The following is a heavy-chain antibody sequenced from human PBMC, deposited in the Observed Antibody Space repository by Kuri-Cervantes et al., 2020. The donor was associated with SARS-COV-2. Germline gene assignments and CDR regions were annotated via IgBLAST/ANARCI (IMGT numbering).Heavy chain of an antibody. CDR3: ARDLLNVWSGYYYYYGMDV. Sequence: LSLTCAASGFTFSSYGMHWVRQAPGKGLEWVAVIWYDGSNKYYADSVKGRFTISRDNSKNTLYLQMNSLRAEDTAVYYCARDLLNVWSGYYYYYGMDVWGQGTTVTVSS. CDR2: IWYDGSNK. CDR1: GFTFSSYG. J-gene: IGHJ6*02. D-gene: IGHD3-3*01. V-gene: IGHV3-33*08.